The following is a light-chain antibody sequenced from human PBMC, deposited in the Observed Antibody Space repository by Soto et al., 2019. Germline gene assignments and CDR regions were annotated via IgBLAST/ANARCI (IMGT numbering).Light chain of an antibody. CDR1: QNIRTW. J-gene: IGKJ2*01. CDR2: KAS. V-gene: IGKV1-5*03. Sequence: DIQMTQSPSTLSASVGDRVTITCRASQNIRTWLAWYQQKPGKAPKLLIYKASSLQSGVPSRFSGSGSGTDFTLTISRLQPDDFATYYCLEYNSYLIYTFGQGTKVETK. CDR3: LEYNSYLIYT.